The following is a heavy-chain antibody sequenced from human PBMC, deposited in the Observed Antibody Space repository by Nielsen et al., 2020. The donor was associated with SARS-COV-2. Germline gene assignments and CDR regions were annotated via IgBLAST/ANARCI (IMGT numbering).Heavy chain of an antibody. CDR2: ISWNSGSI. CDR3: AKGMEQWQNYGMDV. D-gene: IGHD6-19*01. J-gene: IGHJ6*02. V-gene: IGHV3-9*01. CDR1: GFTFDDYA. Sequence: GGSLRLSCAASGFTFDDYAMHWVRQAPGKGLEWVSGISWNSGSIGYADSVKGRFTISRDNAKNSLYLQMNSLRAEDTALYYCAKGMEQWQNYGMDVWGQGTTVTVSS.